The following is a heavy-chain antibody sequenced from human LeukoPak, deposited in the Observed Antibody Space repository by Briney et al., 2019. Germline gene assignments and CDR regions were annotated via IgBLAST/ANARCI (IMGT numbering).Heavy chain of an antibody. D-gene: IGHD3-10*01. CDR2: ISAYNGNT. J-gene: IGHJ3*02. Sequence: ASVKVSCKASGYTFTSYGISWVRQAPGQGLEWMGWISAYNGNTNYAQKFQGRVTMTRDTSTGTVYMELSSLRSEDTAVYYCARSGGFGEFDIWGQGTMVTVSS. CDR1: GYTFTSYG. V-gene: IGHV1-18*01. CDR3: ARSGGFGEFDI.